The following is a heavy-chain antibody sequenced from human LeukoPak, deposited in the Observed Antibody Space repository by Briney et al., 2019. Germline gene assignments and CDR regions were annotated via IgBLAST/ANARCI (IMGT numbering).Heavy chain of an antibody. CDR2: ISGSGGST. D-gene: IGHD2-2*01. J-gene: IGHJ4*02. CDR3: ARASSDGIIPAATSFDC. Sequence: GGSLRLSCAASGFTFSSYAMSWVRQGPGKGLEWVSAISGSGGSTYYADSVKGRFTISRDNSKNTLYLQMNSLRVEDTAVYYCARASSDGIIPAATSFDCWGQGTLVTVSS. V-gene: IGHV3-23*01. CDR1: GFTFSSYA.